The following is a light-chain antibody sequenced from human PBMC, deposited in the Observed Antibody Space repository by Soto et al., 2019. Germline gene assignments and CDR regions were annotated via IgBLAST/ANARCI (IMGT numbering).Light chain of an antibody. Sequence: EIVLTQSPATLSLSPGERATLSCRASQSVSSYLAWYEQKPGQAPRLLIYDASNRATGIPARFSGSGSGIDFTITSSGLAPEYFAVYDWKERSYGPLGYTFGQGTKLEIK. J-gene: IGKJ2*01. V-gene: IGKV3-11*01. CDR3: KERSYGPLGYT. CDR2: DAS. CDR1: QSVSSY.